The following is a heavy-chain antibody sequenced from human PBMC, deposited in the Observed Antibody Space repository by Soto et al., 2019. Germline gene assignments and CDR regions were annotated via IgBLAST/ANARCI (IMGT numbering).Heavy chain of an antibody. CDR2: INHSGST. CDR3: ARLPDIKRPGWPYRGGYYYYGMDV. Sequence: SETLSLTCAVYGGSFSGYYWSWIRQPPGKGLEWIGEINHSGSTNYNPSLKSRVTISVDTSKNQFSLKLSSVTAADTAVYYCARLPDIKRPGWPYRGGYYYYGMDVWGQGTTVTVFS. CDR1: GGSFSGYY. J-gene: IGHJ6*02. V-gene: IGHV4-34*01. D-gene: IGHD2-15*01.